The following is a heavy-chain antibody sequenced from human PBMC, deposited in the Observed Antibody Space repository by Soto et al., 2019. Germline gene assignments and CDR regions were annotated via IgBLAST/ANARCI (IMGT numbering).Heavy chain of an antibody. V-gene: IGHV1-2*02. D-gene: IGHD3-3*01. J-gene: IGHJ6*02. CDR2: INPNSGGT. Sequence: ASVKVSCKASGYTFTGYYMHWVRQAPGQGLEWMGWINPNSGGTNYAQKFQGRVTMTRDTSISTAYMELSRLRSDDTAEYYCARQHIVWIFGVVGYGMDVWGQGTTVTVSS. CDR3: ARQHIVWIFGVVGYGMDV. CDR1: GYTFTGYY.